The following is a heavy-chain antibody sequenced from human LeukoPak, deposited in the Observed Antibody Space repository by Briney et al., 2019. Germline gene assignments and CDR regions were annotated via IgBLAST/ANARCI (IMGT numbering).Heavy chain of an antibody. CDR1: GGSISSGGYS. CDR2: IYYSGST. Sequence: SETLSLTCAVSGGSISSGGYSWSWIRQPPGKGLEWIGYIYYSGSTYYNPSLKSRVTISVDTSKNQFSLKLSSVTAADTAVYYCARVHLGYCSGGSCSSWGYYFDYWGQGTLVTVSS. D-gene: IGHD2-15*01. V-gene: IGHV4-30-4*07. J-gene: IGHJ4*02. CDR3: ARVHLGYCSGGSCSSWGYYFDY.